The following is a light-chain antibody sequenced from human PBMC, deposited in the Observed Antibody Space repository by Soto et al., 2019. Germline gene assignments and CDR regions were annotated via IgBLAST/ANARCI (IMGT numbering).Light chain of an antibody. CDR1: HDISNY. CDR3: QHYDNLPT. V-gene: IGKV1-33*01. Sequence: DIQMTQSPSSLSASVGDRVTITCRATHDISNYLNWYQQKPGKAPKLLIYDASHLETGVPSRFSGSGSGTDFTFTISSLQPADFATYYCQHYDNLPTFGGGTKVEIK. CDR2: DAS. J-gene: IGKJ4*01.